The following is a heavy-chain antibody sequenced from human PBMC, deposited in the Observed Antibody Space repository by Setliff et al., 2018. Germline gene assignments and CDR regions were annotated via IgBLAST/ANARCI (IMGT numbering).Heavy chain of an antibody. J-gene: IGHJ4*01. Sequence: SETLSLTCSVSGDSIFDNYWGWIRQPPGKGLEWIGGIYNSGYTHYKPSLKSRATISVDTSKSQFSLNLSNVTAADTAVYYCASGLEFDYWGPGSLVTVSS. CDR3: ASGLEFDY. D-gene: IGHD1-1*01. CDR1: GDSIFDNY. V-gene: IGHV4-38-2*01. CDR2: IYNSGYT.